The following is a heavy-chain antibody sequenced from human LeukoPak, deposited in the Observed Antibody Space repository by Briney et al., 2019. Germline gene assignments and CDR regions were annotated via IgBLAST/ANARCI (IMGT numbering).Heavy chain of an antibody. CDR1: GFTVSSNY. D-gene: IGHD4-23*01. Sequence: GGSLRLSCAASGFTVSSNYMSWVRQAPGKGLEWVSYISRSGSSTYYADSLKGRFTISRDNAKNSLYLQMNSLRAEDTAVYYCARSPTVLSPHDGFDIWGQGTMVTVSS. CDR2: ISRSGSST. CDR3: ARSPTVLSPHDGFDI. V-gene: IGHV3-11*04. J-gene: IGHJ3*02.